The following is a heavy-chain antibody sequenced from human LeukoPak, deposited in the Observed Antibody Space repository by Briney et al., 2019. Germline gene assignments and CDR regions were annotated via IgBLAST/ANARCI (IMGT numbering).Heavy chain of an antibody. CDR3: AREGRSGWYLDY. J-gene: IGHJ4*02. Sequence: GGSLRLSCAASGFTFSSYGMSWVRQAPGKGLEWVSAISGSGGSTYYADSVKGRFTISRDNAKNSLYLQMNSLRAEDTAVYYCAREGRSGWYLDYWGQGTLVTVSS. V-gene: IGHV3-23*01. CDR2: ISGSGGST. D-gene: IGHD6-19*01. CDR1: GFTFSSYG.